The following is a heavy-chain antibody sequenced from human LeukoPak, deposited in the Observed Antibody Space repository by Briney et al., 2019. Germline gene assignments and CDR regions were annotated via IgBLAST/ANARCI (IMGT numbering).Heavy chain of an antibody. CDR3: ARRGLYYYDSSGYYYVIDY. V-gene: IGHV5-51*01. CDR1: GYSFTNYW. Sequence: GESLKISCEGSGYSFTNYWIGWVRQMPGKGLEWMGIIYPGDSDTRYSPSFQGQVTISADKSISTAYLQWSSLKASDTAMYYCARRGLYYYDSSGYYYVIDYWGQGTLVTVSS. J-gene: IGHJ4*02. D-gene: IGHD3-22*01. CDR2: IYPGDSDT.